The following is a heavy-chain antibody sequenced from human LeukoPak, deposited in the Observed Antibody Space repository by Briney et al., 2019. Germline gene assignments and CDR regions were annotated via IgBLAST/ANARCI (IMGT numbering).Heavy chain of an antibody. CDR2: ISSSSSYI. CDR1: GFTFSSSS. CDR3: ARDAMLGPHGDYPAYYYYGMDV. V-gene: IGHV3-21*01. Sequence: GGSLRLSCAASGFTFSSSSMNWVRQAPGKGLEWVSSISSSSSYIYYADSVKGRFTISRDNAKNSLYLQMNSLRAEDTAVYYCARDAMLGPHGDYPAYYYYGMDVWGQGTTVTVSS. J-gene: IGHJ6*02. D-gene: IGHD2-21*02.